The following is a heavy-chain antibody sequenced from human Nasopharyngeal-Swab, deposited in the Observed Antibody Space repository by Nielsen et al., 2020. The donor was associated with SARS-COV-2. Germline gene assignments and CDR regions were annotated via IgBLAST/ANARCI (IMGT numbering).Heavy chain of an antibody. CDR2: IVVGSGNT. V-gene: IGHV1-58*01. Sequence: SVKVSCKASGFTFTSSAVQWVRQARGQRLEWIGWIVVGSGNTNYAQKFQERVTITRDMSTSTDYMELSSLRSEDTAVYYCAAAQEYYDYVWGSYRQSYAFDIWGQGIMVTVSS. CDR1: GFTFTSSA. CDR3: AAAQEYYDYVWGSYRQSYAFDI. D-gene: IGHD3-16*02. J-gene: IGHJ3*02.